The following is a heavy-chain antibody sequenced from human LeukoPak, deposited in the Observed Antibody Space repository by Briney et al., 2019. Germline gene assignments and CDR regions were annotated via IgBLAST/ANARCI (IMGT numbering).Heavy chain of an antibody. CDR1: GFAFGSEA. J-gene: IGHJ4*02. CDR2: ISPGGGTT. Sequence: GGSLRLSCAVSGFAFGSEAMSWVRQSPARGLEWVASISPGGGTTYYADYVKGRFTISRDNSNNSLYVQMNSLRAEDTAVYYCAKVRSGSANWALRIFVNWGQGTLVTVSS. D-gene: IGHD1-1*01. CDR3: AKVRSGSANWALRIFVN. V-gene: IGHV3-23*01.